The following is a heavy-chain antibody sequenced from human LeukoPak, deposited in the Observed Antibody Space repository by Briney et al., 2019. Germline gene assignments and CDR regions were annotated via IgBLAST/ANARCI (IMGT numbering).Heavy chain of an antibody. CDR2: ISSSGSTI. V-gene: IGHV3-48*03. CDR3: AKSHPLDYYYYYMDV. Sequence: PGGPLRLSCAASGFTFSSYEMNWVRQAPGKGLEWVSYISSSGSTIYYADSVKGRFTISRDDSKNSLYLQMNSLRAEDTALYYCAKSHPLDYYYYYMDVWGKGTTVTVSS. J-gene: IGHJ6*03. CDR1: GFTFSSYE.